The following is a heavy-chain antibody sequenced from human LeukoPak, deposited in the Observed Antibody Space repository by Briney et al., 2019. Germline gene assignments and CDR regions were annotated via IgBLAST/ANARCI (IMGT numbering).Heavy chain of an antibody. CDR3: ANGGAYCGADCYLPAFDY. J-gene: IGHJ4*02. D-gene: IGHD2-21*02. V-gene: IGHV4-31*03. CDR1: GGSISTPGYY. Sequence: SQTLSLTCTVSGGSISTPGYYWSWIRQHPGKGLEWIGYIYYSESTYYNPSLRSRVTISVDTSKNQFSLKLSSVTGADTAVYYCANGGAYCGADCYLPAFDYWGQGTLVTVSS. CDR2: IYYSEST.